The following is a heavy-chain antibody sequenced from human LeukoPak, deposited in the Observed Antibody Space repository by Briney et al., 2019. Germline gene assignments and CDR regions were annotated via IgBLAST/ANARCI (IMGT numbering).Heavy chain of an antibody. CDR2: IYHSGST. CDR3: ARHYSPVARNWFDP. CDR1: GGSISSSSYY. V-gene: IGHV4-39*01. J-gene: IGHJ5*02. Sequence: PSETLSLTCTVSGGSISSSSYYWGWIRQPPGKGLEWIGSIYHSGSTYYNLSLKSRVTISVDTSKSHFSLTLSSVTAADTAVYYCARHYSPVARNWFDPWGQGTLVIVSS. D-gene: IGHD5-18*01.